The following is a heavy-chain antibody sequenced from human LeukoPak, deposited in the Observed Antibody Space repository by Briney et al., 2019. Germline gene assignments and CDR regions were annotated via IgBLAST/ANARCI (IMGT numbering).Heavy chain of an antibody. V-gene: IGHV3-74*01. CDR2: IKSDGST. D-gene: IGHD2-21*02. CDR1: GFTFSSYW. CDR3: ASGAIYCGGDCLYWYFDL. J-gene: IGHJ2*01. Sequence: GGSLRLSCAASGFTFSSYWMHWVRQAPGKGLVWVSRIKSDGSTRYADSVKGRFTISRDNAKNSLYLQMNSLRAEDTAVYYCASGAIYCGGDCLYWYFDLWGRGTLVTVSS.